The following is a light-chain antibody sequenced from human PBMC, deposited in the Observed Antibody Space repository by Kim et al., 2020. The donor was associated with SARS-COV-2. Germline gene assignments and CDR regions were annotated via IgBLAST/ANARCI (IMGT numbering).Light chain of an antibody. Sequence: IQMSQSPSSLSASIGDRVTITCRASQAIRSNLGWYQQKPGTSPKLLIHGASTLQRGVPSRFSGRGSGSDFTLTISSLQPEDIATYYCQENYTHRFTFGGGTKVDIK. CDR3: QENYTHRFT. CDR1: QAIRSN. V-gene: IGKV1-6*01. J-gene: IGKJ4*01. CDR2: GAS.